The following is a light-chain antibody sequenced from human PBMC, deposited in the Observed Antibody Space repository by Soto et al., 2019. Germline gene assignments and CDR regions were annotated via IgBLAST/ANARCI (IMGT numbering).Light chain of an antibody. J-gene: IGKJ1*01. CDR1: QGIGND. V-gene: IGKV1-39*01. Sequence: DIQMTQSPSSLSASVGDRVAITCRASQGIGNDLGWYQQKPGAAPKLLIWSSSTLPTGVPSRFSGRGSGTDFTLTISGLQPEDVAIYYCQQSYNTPRTFSQGTKVDIK. CDR3: QQSYNTPRT. CDR2: SSS.